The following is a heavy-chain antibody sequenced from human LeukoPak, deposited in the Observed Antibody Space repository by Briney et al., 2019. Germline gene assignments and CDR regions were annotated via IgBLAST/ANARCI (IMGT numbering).Heavy chain of an antibody. CDR2: IRYDGSNK. D-gene: IGHD3-10*01. Sequence: GGSLRLSCAASGFTFSSYGMHWVRQAPGKGLEWVAFIRYDGSNKYYADSVKGRFTISRDNSKNTLYLQMNSLRAEDTAVYYCAKCPTNYYGSAPYYYYMDVWGKGTTVTISS. J-gene: IGHJ6*03. CDR3: AKCPTNYYGSAPYYYYMDV. CDR1: GFTFSSYG. V-gene: IGHV3-30*02.